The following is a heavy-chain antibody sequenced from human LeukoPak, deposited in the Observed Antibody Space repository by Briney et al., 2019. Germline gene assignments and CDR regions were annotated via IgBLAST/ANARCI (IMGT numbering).Heavy chain of an antibody. CDR3: ARSQLGDC. J-gene: IGHJ4*02. Sequence: GASVKVSCKASGYTFTDYYIHWVRQAPGQGLEWVGRINPNNGGTNYAQKLQDRVTMTRDTSISTAYMELSRLRSDDTAVYYCARSQLGDCWGQGTLVTVSS. V-gene: IGHV1-2*06. CDR2: INPNNGGT. D-gene: IGHD1-1*01. CDR1: GYTFTDYY.